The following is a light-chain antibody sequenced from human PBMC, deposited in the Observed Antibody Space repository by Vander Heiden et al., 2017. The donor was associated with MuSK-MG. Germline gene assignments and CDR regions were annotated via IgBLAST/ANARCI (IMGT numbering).Light chain of an antibody. V-gene: IGKV1-5*03. CDR1: QSISSW. J-gene: IGKJ1*01. CDR2: KAS. CDR3: QQYKSFPWT. Sequence: DSQMTQSPSTLSASVGDRVTITCRASQSISSWLAWYQQKPGKAPKLLMYKASSLESGVPSRFSGSGSGTEFTLTISSLQPDDFATYFCQQYKSFPWTFGQGTKVEIK.